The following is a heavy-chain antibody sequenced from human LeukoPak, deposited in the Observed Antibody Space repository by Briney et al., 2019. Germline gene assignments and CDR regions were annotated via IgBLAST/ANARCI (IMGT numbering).Heavy chain of an antibody. D-gene: IGHD3-16*01. Sequence: SVKVSCKASGGTFSSYAISWVRQAPGQGLEWMGGIIPIFGTANYAQKFQGRVTITADESTSTAYMELSSLRSEDTAVYYCTLGVLGYSWFDPWGQGTLVTVSS. J-gene: IGHJ5*02. CDR2: IIPIFGTA. CDR3: TLGVLGYSWFDP. CDR1: GGTFSSYA. V-gene: IGHV1-69*13.